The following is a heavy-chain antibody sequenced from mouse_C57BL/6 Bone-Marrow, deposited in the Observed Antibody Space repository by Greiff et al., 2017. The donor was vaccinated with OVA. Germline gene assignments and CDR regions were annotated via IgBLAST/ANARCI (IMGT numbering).Heavy chain of an antibody. V-gene: IGHV5-15*01. CDR3: ARQPYYYGSSYDAMDY. D-gene: IGHD1-1*01. J-gene: IGHJ4*01. CDR2: ISNLAYSI. Sequence: EVKVVESGGGLVQPGGSLKLSCAASGFTFSDYGMAWVRQAPRKGPEWVAFISNLAYSIYYADTVTGRFTISRENAKNTLYLEMSSLRSEDTAMYYCARQPYYYGSSYDAMDYWGQGTSVTVSS. CDR1: GFTFSDYG.